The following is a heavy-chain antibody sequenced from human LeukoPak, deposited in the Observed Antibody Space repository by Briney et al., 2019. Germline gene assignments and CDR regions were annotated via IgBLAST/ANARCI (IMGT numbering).Heavy chain of an antibody. Sequence: GGSLRLSCAASGFSFSDAWMNWVRQAPGKGLEWLSYISNSGTTVFYADSVKGRFTVSRDNAKRSLYLQIESLRDDDTAVYHCALGTINKDYYFGMDVWGQGTTVTVSS. J-gene: IGHJ6*02. CDR2: ISNSGTTV. CDR3: ALGTINKDYYFGMDV. V-gene: IGHV3-11*01. D-gene: IGHD2-8*01. CDR1: GFSFSDAW.